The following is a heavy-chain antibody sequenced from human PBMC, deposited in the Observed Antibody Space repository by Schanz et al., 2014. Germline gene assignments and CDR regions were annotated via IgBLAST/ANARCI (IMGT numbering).Heavy chain of an antibody. D-gene: IGHD2-2*01. CDR1: GLIFSSYA. CDR3: ARESSNDIVLVPGAVFDH. V-gene: IGHV3-23*01. CDR2: ISGSGGST. Sequence: EVQLLESGGGLVQPGGSLKLSCAASGLIFSSYAMSWVRQAPGKGLEWVSAISGSGGSTYYADSVKGRFTISRDNSKNTLYLQMNSLRAEDTAVYYCARESSNDIVLVPGAVFDHWGQGILXTVSS. J-gene: IGHJ4*02.